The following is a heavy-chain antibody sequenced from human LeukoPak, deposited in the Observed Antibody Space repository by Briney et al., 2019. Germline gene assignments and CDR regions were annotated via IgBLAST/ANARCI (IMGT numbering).Heavy chain of an antibody. CDR2: IYHSGST. J-gene: IGHJ6*02. D-gene: IGHD5-18*01. V-gene: IGHV4-30-2*01. Sequence: SGTLSLTCAVSGGSISSGGYSWSWIRQPPGKGLEWIGYIYHSGSTYYNPSLKSRVTISVDTSKNQFSLKLSSVTAADTAVYYCARDLVDTARGMDVWGQGTTVTVSS. CDR3: ARDLVDTARGMDV. CDR1: GGSISSGGYS.